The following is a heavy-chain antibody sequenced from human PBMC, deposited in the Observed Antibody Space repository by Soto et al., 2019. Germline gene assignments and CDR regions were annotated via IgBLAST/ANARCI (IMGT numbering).Heavy chain of an antibody. CDR2: IIPIFGTA. V-gene: IGHV1-69*12. D-gene: IGHD3-22*01. Sequence: QVQLVQSGAEVKKPGSSVKVSCKASGGTFSSYAISWVRQAPGQGLEWMGGIIPIFGTANYAQKFQGRVTITADESTSTAYMELSSLRSEDTAVYYCARGHLTYYYDSSGPYYFDYWGQGTLVTVSS. CDR3: ARGHLTYYYDSSGPYYFDY. CDR1: GGTFSSYA. J-gene: IGHJ4*02.